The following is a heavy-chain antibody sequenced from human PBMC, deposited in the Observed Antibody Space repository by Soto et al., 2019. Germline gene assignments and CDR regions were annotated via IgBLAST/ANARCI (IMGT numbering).Heavy chain of an antibody. D-gene: IGHD2-15*01. J-gene: IGHJ4*02. V-gene: IGHV4-59*01. CDR3: AGYRREGVAGYTLDN. CDR1: AGSLSSNY. Sequence: SETLSLTXTLFAGSLSSNYYTWTRQPPGKGLEWIGYVYQSGSTTYNPSLKSRVTISDDASNSQFSLKVNSMTAADTAVYYCAGYRREGVAGYTLDNWGQGILVTVSS. CDR2: VYQSGST.